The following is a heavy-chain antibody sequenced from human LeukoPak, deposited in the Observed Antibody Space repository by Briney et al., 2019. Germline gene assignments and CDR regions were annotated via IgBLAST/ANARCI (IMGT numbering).Heavy chain of an antibody. CDR1: GFTFGSYG. CDR3: ASNDPVTTVTTKLYYYYGMDV. J-gene: IGHJ6*02. D-gene: IGHD4-17*01. Sequence: GGSLRLSCAASGFTFGSYGMHWVRQAPGKGLEWVAFIRYDGGNKYYADSVKGRFTFSRDNSKSTLSLQMNSLRAEDTAVYYCASNDPVTTVTTKLYYYYGMDVWGQGTTVTVSS. V-gene: IGHV3-30*02. CDR2: IRYDGGNK.